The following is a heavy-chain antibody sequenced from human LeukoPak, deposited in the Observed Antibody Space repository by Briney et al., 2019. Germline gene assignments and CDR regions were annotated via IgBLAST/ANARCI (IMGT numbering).Heavy chain of an antibody. Sequence: PGGSLRLSCAASGFTFNDYAMYWVRQTPGKGLEWVAFIRYDGSNKYYADSVKGRFTISRDNSKDTLYLQINSLTAEDTAVYYCAKRGPGYDKSTYPPHYFDYWGQGTLVTVSS. D-gene: IGHD3-22*01. J-gene: IGHJ4*02. CDR2: IRYDGSNK. CDR1: GFTFNDYA. V-gene: IGHV3-30*02. CDR3: AKRGPGYDKSTYPPHYFDY.